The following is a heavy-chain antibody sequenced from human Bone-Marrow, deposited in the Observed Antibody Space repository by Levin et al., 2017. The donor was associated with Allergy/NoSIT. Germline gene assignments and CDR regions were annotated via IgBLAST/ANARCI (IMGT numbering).Heavy chain of an antibody. CDR3: ARYCTSTSCYSHIVYFYDAFGV. CDR2: INNYNGKT. CDR1: DYTFTDYG. J-gene: IGHJ3*01. D-gene: IGHD2-2*01. Sequence: ASVKVSCKASDYTFTDYGISWVRQAPGQGLEWMGWINNYNGKTNYAPNLQDRVTMTTDTSTSTAYMELRSLTSDDTAVYYCARYCTSTSCYSHIVYFYDAFGVWGQGTTVSVSS. V-gene: IGHV1-18*01.